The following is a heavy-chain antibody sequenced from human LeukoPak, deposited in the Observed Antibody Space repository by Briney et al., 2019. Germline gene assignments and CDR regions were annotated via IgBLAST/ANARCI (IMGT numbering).Heavy chain of an antibody. J-gene: IGHJ5*02. CDR3: ATTINYYDSSGHYYNWFDP. CDR2: IYYSGST. V-gene: IGHV4-61*05. Sequence: PSETLSLTCTVSGGSISSSDYYWGWIRQPPGKGLEWIGYIYYSGSTNYNPSLKSRVTISVDTSKNQFSLRLTSVTAADTAVYYCATTINYYDSSGHYYNWFDPWGQGTLVTVSS. CDR1: GGSISSSDYY. D-gene: IGHD3-22*01.